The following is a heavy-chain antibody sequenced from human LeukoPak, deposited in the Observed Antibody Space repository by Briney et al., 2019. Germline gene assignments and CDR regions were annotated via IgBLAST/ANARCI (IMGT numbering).Heavy chain of an antibody. J-gene: IGHJ3*02. CDR1: GFTFSRYG. Sequence: GRSLRLSCAASGFTFSRYGMHWVRQAPGKGLEWAAVIWYDGSNKYYAESVKGRFTISRDNSKNTLHLQMNSLRAEDTAVYYCARDPPMYYYDEPGSRDAFDIWGQGTMVTVSS. V-gene: IGHV3-33*01. D-gene: IGHD3-22*01. CDR3: ARDPPMYYYDEPGSRDAFDI. CDR2: IWYDGSNK.